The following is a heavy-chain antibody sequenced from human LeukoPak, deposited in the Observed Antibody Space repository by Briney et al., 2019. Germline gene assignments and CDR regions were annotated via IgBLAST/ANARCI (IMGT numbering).Heavy chain of an antibody. Sequence: GGSLRLSCAASGFRFSSYGMHWVRQTPGKGLEWVAIIWSDGSNKYYADSVKGRFTISRDNSKNTLYLQMNSLRAEDTAVYYCARGSGSFSGGFDYWGQGTLVTVSS. V-gene: IGHV3-33*08. D-gene: IGHD1-26*01. CDR2: IWSDGSNK. J-gene: IGHJ4*02. CDR3: ARGSGSFSGGFDY. CDR1: GFRFSSYG.